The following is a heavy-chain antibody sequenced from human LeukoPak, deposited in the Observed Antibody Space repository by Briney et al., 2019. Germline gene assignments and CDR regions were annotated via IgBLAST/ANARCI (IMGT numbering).Heavy chain of an antibody. CDR1: GFTFSSYE. CDR3: ARPLYGSGSSSFDY. D-gene: IGHD3-10*01. CDR2: IGSRSSYI. Sequence: GGSLRLSCAASGFTFSSYEMNWVRQAPGKGLEWVTCIGSRSSYIYYAGSVKGRFTISRDNAKNSLYLQMNSLRAEDTALYYCARPLYGSGSSSFDYWGQGTLVTVSS. J-gene: IGHJ4*02. V-gene: IGHV3-21*01.